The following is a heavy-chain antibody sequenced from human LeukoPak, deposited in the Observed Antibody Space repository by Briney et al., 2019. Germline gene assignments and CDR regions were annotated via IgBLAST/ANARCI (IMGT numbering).Heavy chain of an antibody. D-gene: IGHD2-15*01. CDR3: ARGLVVLAATSWAFDI. CDR2: MNPNSGNT. J-gene: IGHJ3*02. V-gene: IGHV1-8*01. Sequence: ASVKVSCKASGYTFNTYDINWVRQATGQGLEWMGWMNPNSGNTGYAQKFQGRVTMTRNTSISTAYMELSSLRSEDTAVYYCARGLVVLAATSWAFDIWGHGTMVTVSS. CDR1: GYTFNTYD.